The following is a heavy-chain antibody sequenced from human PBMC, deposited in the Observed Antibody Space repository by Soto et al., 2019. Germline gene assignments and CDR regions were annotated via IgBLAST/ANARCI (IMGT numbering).Heavy chain of an antibody. J-gene: IGHJ6*03. CDR3: ARGTTATGYYYYMDV. V-gene: IGHV1-2*04. CDR2: INPNSGGT. CDR1: GCTFTGYY. D-gene: IGHD4-17*01. Sequence: GASVKVSCKASGCTFTGYYMHWVRQAPGQGLEWMGWINPNSGGTNYAQKFQGWVTMTRDTSISTAYMELSRLRSDDTAVYYCARGTTATGYYYYMDVWAKGPRSPSP.